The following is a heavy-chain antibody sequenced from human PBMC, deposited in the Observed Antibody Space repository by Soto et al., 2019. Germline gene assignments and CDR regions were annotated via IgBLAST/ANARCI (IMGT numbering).Heavy chain of an antibody. CDR3: ARVGGFGATTIDY. CDR2: TYHSGNP. Sequence: SETLSLTCAVSGDTISTGGYSWAWIRQPPGKALEWIGHTYHSGNPYYNPSLKSRVTISVDRSKNQFSLKLSSVTAADTVVYYCARVGGFGATTIDYWGQGTLVTVSS. D-gene: IGHD3-10*01. V-gene: IGHV4-30-2*05. J-gene: IGHJ4*02. CDR1: GDTISTGGYS.